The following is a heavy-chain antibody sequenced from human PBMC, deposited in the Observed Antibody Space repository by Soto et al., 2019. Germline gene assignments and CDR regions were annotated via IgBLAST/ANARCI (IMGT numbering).Heavy chain of an antibody. J-gene: IGHJ3*02. D-gene: IGHD3-22*01. V-gene: IGHV5-51*01. CDR1: GYSFTSYW. CDR3: ARPLRHYYDSSGSPDAFDI. Sequence: GESLKISCKGSGYSFTSYWIGWVRQMPGKGLEWMGIIYPGDSDTRYSPSFQGQVTISADKSISTAYLQWSSLKASDIAMYYCARPLRHYYDSSGSPDAFDIWGQGTMVTVSS. CDR2: IYPGDSDT.